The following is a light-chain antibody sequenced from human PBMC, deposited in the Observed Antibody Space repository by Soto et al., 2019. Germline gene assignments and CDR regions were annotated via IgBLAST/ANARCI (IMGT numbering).Light chain of an antibody. J-gene: IGLJ2*01. V-gene: IGLV3-21*04. Sequence: SYELTQPPSVSVALGKTARITCGGNNIGSKSVHWYQQKPGQAPVLVIYYDSDRPSGIPERFSGSNSGNTATLTISRVEAGDEADYYCQVWDSSSDVVFGGGTKVTVL. CDR1: NIGSKS. CDR2: YDS. CDR3: QVWDSSSDVV.